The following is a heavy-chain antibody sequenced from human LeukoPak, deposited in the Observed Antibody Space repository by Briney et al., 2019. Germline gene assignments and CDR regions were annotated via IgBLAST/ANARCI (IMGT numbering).Heavy chain of an antibody. D-gene: IGHD3-10*01. CDR1: GGSFSGYY. V-gene: IGHV4-34*01. J-gene: IGHJ6*02. CDR3: ARAGYYGSGSPLQIYYYGMDV. Sequence: SETLSLTCAVYGGSFSGYYWSWIRQPPGKGLEWIGEINHSGSTNYNPSLKSRVTISVDTPKNQFSLKLSSVTAADTAVYYCARAGYYGSGSPLQIYYYGMDVWGQGTTVTVSS. CDR2: INHSGST.